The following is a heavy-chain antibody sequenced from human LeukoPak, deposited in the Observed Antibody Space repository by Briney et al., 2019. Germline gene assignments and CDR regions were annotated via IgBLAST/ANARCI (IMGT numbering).Heavy chain of an antibody. D-gene: IGHD3-16*02. CDR1: GFTFSNYA. CDR3: AREPPRSIYDYVWGSYRSLYYFDY. J-gene: IGHJ4*02. Sequence: GGSLRLSCAASGFTFSNYAMSWVRQAPGKGLEWVSAISGSGGNTYYADFVKGRFTISRDNAKNSLYLQMNSLRAEDTAVYYCAREPPRSIYDYVWGSYRSLYYFDYWGQGTLVTVSS. CDR2: ISGSGGNT. V-gene: IGHV3-23*01.